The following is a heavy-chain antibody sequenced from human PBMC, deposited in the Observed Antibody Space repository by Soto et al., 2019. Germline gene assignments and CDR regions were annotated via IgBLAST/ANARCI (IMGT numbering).Heavy chain of an antibody. CDR2: IACDGSNK. CDR1: GFTFSSYG. D-gene: IGHD6-6*01. V-gene: IGHV3-30*18. CDR3: AKERKSYSSASWFDP. Sequence: QVQLVESGGGVVQPGRSLRLSCAASGFTFSSYGMHGVRQATGKGLEWVAVIACDGSNKYYADSVKGRFTTSRDNSKNTLYLQMNSLRAEDTGVDYGAKERKSYSSASWFDPWGQGTLVTVSS. J-gene: IGHJ5*02.